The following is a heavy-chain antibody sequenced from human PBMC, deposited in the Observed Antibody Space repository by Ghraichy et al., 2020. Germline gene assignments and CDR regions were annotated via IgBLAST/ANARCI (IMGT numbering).Heavy chain of an antibody. CDR2: IKSKVDGGTI. D-gene: IGHD1-26*01. J-gene: IGHJ4*02. CDR1: GFIFSNSW. V-gene: IGHV3-15*01. CDR3: TTAGVRATIDY. Sequence: LSLTCAASGFIFSNSWMNWVRQAPGKGLEWVGRIKSKVDGGTIDYAAPVKGRFIISRDDSKNMLYLQMNSLKTEDMAVYFCTTAGVRATIDYWGQGTLVTVSS.